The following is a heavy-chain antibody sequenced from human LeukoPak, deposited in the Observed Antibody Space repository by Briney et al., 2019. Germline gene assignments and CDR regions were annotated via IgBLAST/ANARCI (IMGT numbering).Heavy chain of an antibody. CDR1: GFTFSGYE. J-gene: IGHJ3*02. CDR2: ISISATTM. V-gene: IGHV3-48*03. D-gene: IGHD3-22*01. CDR3: ARGGSSGYHYNAFDI. Sequence: PGGSLRLSCAASGFTFSGYEMNWVRHAPGKGLEWVSYISISATTMYYADSVKGRFTISRDNSKTSLYLQMSSLRAEDTAVYYCARGGSSGYHYNAFDIWGQGTMVTVSS.